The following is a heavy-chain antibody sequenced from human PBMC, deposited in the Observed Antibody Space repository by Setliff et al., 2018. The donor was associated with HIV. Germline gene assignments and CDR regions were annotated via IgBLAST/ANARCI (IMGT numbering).Heavy chain of an antibody. J-gene: IGHJ4*02. CDR1: GYTFTQSHD. Sequence: GASVKVSCKTSGYTFTQSHDLHWVRQVPGQGPEWMGWINLVTGKTAYLQKFRGRVIITRDTSATTAFMEMSSLRSEDTAVYFCANGGSGGQFDHWGQGTLVTLSS. CDR3: ANGGSGGQFDH. V-gene: IGHV1-3*01. CDR2: INLVTGKT. D-gene: IGHD3-16*01.